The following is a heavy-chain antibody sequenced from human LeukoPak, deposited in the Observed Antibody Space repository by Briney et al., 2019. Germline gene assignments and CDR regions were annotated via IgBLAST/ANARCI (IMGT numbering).Heavy chain of an antibody. Sequence: GGSLRLSCAASGFTFSSYSMNWVRQAPGKGLEWVSSISSSSSYIYYADSVKGRFTISRDNAKNSLYLQMNSLRAEDTAVYYCARGGRSSSWYLGAFDIWSQGTMVTVSS. V-gene: IGHV3-21*01. D-gene: IGHD6-13*01. CDR1: GFTFSSYS. J-gene: IGHJ3*02. CDR2: ISSSSSYI. CDR3: ARGGRSSSWYLGAFDI.